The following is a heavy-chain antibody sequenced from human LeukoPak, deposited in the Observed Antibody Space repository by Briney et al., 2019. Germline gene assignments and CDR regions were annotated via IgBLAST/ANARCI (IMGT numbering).Heavy chain of an antibody. Sequence: SETLSLTCTVSGGSISSYYWSWIRQPAGKGLEWIGYIYYSGSTNYNPSLKSRVTISVDTSKNQFSLMLSSVTAADTAVYYCARAWFGERYYFDYWGQGTLVTVSS. J-gene: IGHJ4*02. CDR1: GGSISSYY. CDR2: IYYSGST. V-gene: IGHV4-59*01. CDR3: ARAWFGERYYFDY. D-gene: IGHD3-10*01.